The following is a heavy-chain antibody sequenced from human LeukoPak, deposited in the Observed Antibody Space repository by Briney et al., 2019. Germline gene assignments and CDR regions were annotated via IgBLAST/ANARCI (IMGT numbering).Heavy chain of an antibody. CDR1: GFTFDDYG. CDR2: IIWRGDDA. D-gene: IGHD3/OR15-3a*01. CDR3: ARDRVYGLVLSDAFDV. Sequence: GGSLRLSCAASGFTFDDYGMRWVRQAPGRGVEWVSGIIWRGDDARYAASVKGRFTISRDNTQNPVSLHTTSPTPEDTALSYCARDRVYGLVLSDAFDVWGQGTMVTVSS. V-gene: IGHV3-20*04. J-gene: IGHJ3*01.